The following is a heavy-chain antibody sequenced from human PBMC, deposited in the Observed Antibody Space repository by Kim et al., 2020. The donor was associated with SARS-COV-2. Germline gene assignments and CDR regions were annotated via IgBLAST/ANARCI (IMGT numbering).Heavy chain of an antibody. J-gene: IGHJ3*02. Sequence: GGSLRLSCTASGFTFGDYAMSWVRQAPGKGLEWVGFIRSKAYGGTTEYAASVKGRFTISRDDSKSIAYLQMNSLKTEDTAVYYCTRDRSVYIDTYYDILTGYYPPDAFDIWGQGTMVTVSS. CDR2: IRSKAYGGTT. CDR1: GFTFGDYA. CDR3: TRDRSVYIDTYYDILTGYYPPDAFDI. D-gene: IGHD3-9*01. V-gene: IGHV3-49*04.